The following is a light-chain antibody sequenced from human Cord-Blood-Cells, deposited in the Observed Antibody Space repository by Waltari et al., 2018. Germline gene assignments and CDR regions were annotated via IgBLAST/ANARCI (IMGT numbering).Light chain of an antibody. Sequence: QSALTQPASVSGSPGQSITLSCTGTSSDVGGYNYVSWYQQHPGKAPKLMIYDVSKRPSGVSNRCAGSKSGNTASLTSSGLQAEDEADYYCSSYTSSSTRVFGTGTKVTVL. CDR1: SSDVGGYNY. V-gene: IGLV2-14*01. J-gene: IGLJ1*01. CDR3: SSYTSSSTRV. CDR2: DVS.